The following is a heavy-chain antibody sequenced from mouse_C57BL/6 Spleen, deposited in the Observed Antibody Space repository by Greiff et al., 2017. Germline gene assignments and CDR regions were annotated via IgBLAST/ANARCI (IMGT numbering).Heavy chain of an antibody. CDR2: INPNNGGT. J-gene: IGHJ4*01. CDR3: ARETAQAPAMDY. D-gene: IGHD3-2*02. Sequence: VQLQQSGPELVKPGASVKISCKASGYTFTDYYMNWVKQSHGKSLEWIGDINPNNGGTSYNQKFKGKATLTVDKSSSTAYMELRSLTSEDSAVYYCARETAQAPAMDYWGQGTSVTVAS. CDR1: GYTFTDYY. V-gene: IGHV1-26*01.